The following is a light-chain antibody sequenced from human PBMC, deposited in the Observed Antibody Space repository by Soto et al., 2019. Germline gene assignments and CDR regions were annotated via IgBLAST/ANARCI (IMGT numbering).Light chain of an antibody. CDR3: QQTYTTPEIT. J-gene: IGKJ5*01. CDR2: GAS. Sequence: EIVLTQSPGTLALSPGERSTLSCRASQSVNSRLAWYQHKPGQAPRLIISGASNRASGIPARFSAWGSGTDFTLTISSLQPEDFAIYYCQQTYTTPEITCGQGTRLEIK. V-gene: IGKV3-11*01. CDR1: QSVNSR.